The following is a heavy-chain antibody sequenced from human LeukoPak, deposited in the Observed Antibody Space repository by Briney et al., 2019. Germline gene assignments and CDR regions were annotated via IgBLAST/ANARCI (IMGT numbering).Heavy chain of an antibody. CDR3: AIRTHVDIVATLGERVKKGLDY. CDR2: MNPNSGNT. J-gene: IGHJ4*02. D-gene: IGHD5-12*01. Sequence: ASVTVSFTASGYTFTSYDINWLRQATGQGLEWMGWMNPNSGNTGYAQKFQDRVTMTRNTSMSTAYMELSSLRSEDTAVYYCAIRTHVDIVATLGERVKKGLDYWGQGTPVTVSS. V-gene: IGHV1-8*01. CDR1: GYTFTSYD.